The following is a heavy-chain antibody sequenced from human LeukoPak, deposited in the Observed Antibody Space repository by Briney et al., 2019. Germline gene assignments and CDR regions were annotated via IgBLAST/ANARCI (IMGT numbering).Heavy chain of an antibody. CDR1: GGSFSGYY. Sequence: SETLSLTCAVYGGSFSGYYWSWIRQPPGKGLEWIGEINHSGSTNYNPSLKSRVTISVDTSKNQFSLKLSSVTAADTAVYYYARRSSGSYYYYYYYYMDVWGKGTTVTISS. V-gene: IGHV4-34*01. D-gene: IGHD3-10*01. CDR3: ARRSSGSYYYYYYYYMDV. CDR2: INHSGST. J-gene: IGHJ6*03.